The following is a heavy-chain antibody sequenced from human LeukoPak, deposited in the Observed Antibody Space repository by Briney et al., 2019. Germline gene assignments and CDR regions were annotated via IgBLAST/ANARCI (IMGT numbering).Heavy chain of an antibody. D-gene: IGHD5-12*01. Sequence: PSETLSLTCAVYGGSFSGYYWSWIRQPPGKGLEWIGEINHSGSTNYNPSLKSRVTISVDTSKNQFSLKLSSVTAADTAVYYCARGRGYSGYHYYYGMDVWGQGTTVTVSS. J-gene: IGHJ6*02. V-gene: IGHV4-34*01. CDR1: GGSFSGYY. CDR3: ARGRGYSGYHYYYGMDV. CDR2: INHSGST.